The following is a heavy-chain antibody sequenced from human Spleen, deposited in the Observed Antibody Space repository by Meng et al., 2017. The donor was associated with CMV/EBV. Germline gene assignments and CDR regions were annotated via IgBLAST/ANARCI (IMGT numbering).Heavy chain of an antibody. Sequence: VQRQLSGPGLVKPSEALSPSCTVSGASISSYYWSCLRQPAGKGLEWIGRIYTSGNTNYNPSLKSRVTMSVDTSKNQFSLKLSSVTAADTAVYYCARGDATVAFDYWGQGTLVTVSS. CDR2: IYTSGNT. D-gene: IGHD4-23*01. V-gene: IGHV4-4*07. J-gene: IGHJ4*02. CDR1: GASISSYY. CDR3: ARGDATVAFDY.